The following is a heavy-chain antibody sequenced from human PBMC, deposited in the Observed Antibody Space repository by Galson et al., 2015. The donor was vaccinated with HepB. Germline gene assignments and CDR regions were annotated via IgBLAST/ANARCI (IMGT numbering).Heavy chain of an antibody. CDR3: AKVPTPYCSGDSCSSY. Sequence: SLRPSGAASGFTVSSYAMSWVRQAPGKGLEWVSTIRASGGSTFYPDSVKGRFTISRDNSKNTLYLQMNSLRAEDTAVYYCAKVPTPYCSGDSCSSYWGPGTLVTVSS. D-gene: IGHD2-15*01. CDR2: IRASGGST. J-gene: IGHJ4*02. V-gene: IGHV3-23*01. CDR1: GFTVSSYA.